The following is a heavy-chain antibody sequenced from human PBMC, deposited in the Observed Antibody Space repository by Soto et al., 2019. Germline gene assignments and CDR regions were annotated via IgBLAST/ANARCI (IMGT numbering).Heavy chain of an antibody. D-gene: IGHD4-17*01. CDR1: GFTFSSYA. Sequence: GGSLRLSCAASGFTFSSYAMSWVRQAPGKGLEWVSAISGSGGSTYYADSVKGRFTISTDNAENTVYLQMNGLRVEDTAVYYCATVFDVWGQGTPVTVSS. CDR2: ISGSGGST. CDR3: ATVFDV. J-gene: IGHJ4*02. V-gene: IGHV3-23*01.